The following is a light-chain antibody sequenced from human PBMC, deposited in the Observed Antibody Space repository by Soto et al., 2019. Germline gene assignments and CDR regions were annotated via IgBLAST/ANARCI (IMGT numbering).Light chain of an antibody. CDR2: DAF. V-gene: IGKV1-5*01. Sequence: DIQMTHSPSTLSASVGDRVTITCRASQSISSWLAWYQQKPGKAPKLLIYDAFSLENGVPSRFSGSGSGTDFTLTISSLQPDDFATYYCQHYKNFPWTFGQGTKVEIK. CDR3: QHYKNFPWT. J-gene: IGKJ1*01. CDR1: QSISSW.